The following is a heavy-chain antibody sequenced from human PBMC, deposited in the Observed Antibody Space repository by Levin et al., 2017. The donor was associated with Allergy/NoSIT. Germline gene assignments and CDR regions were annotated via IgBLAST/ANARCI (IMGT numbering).Heavy chain of an antibody. J-gene: IGHJ6*02. Sequence: KSSETLSLTCAVSGGSISSTNWWRWSWVRQPPGKGLEWIGEIYHSGSTNYTPSLKSRVTISVDKSKNQFSLKLSSVTAADTAVYYCCHSSSWYSRGVTHYYGTDVWGQGTTVTVSS. CDR2: IYHSGST. CDR1: GGSISSTNW. D-gene: IGHD6-19*01. CDR3: CHSSSWYSRGVTHYYGTDV. V-gene: IGHV4-4*02.